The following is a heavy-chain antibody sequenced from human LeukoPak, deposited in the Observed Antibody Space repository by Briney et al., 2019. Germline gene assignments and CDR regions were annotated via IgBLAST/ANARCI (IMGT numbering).Heavy chain of an antibody. V-gene: IGHV3-9*01. CDR3: AKGVGSRSWYYFDY. J-gene: IGHJ4*02. Sequence: GGSLRLSCAASGFTFDDYAMHWVRQAPGKGLEWVSGISWNSGSIGYADSVKGRFTIPRDNAKNSLYLQMNSLGAEDTALYYCAKGVGSRSWYYFDYWGQGTLVTVSS. CDR1: GFTFDDYA. D-gene: IGHD3-10*01. CDR2: ISWNSGSI.